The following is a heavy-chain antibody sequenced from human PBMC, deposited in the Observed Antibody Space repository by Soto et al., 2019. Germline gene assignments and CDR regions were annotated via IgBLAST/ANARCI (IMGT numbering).Heavy chain of an antibody. J-gene: IGHJ4*02. D-gene: IGHD3-10*01. Sequence: PGGSLRLSCAASGFTFSSYATSWVRQAPGKGLEWVSTIGGSGGSTYYADSVKGRFTISRDNSKNTLYLQMNSLRAEDTAVYHCAKGGITARFDYWGQGILVTVSS. V-gene: IGHV3-23*01. CDR1: GFTFSSYA. CDR2: IGGSGGST. CDR3: AKGGITARFDY.